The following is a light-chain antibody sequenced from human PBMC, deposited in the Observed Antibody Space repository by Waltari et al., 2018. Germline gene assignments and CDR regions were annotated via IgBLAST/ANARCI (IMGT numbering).Light chain of an antibody. Sequence: ETLMTQSPATLSVSPGERVTRSCRASQSVTTNLAWYQQKPGQAPRLLIYSASTRATGVPARFSGSGSGTEFTLTINALQSEDFAVYYCHQYNNWPPNTFGQGTLLEIK. V-gene: IGKV3-15*01. J-gene: IGKJ2*01. CDR3: HQYNNWPPNT. CDR1: QSVTTN. CDR2: SAS.